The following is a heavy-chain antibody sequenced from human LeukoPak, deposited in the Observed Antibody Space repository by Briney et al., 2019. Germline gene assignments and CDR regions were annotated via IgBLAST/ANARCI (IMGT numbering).Heavy chain of an antibody. V-gene: IGHV4-59*01. CDR3: ARVRNSLFGELVLDY. D-gene: IGHD3-10*02. Sequence: PSETLSLTCTVSGGSISSYYWSWIRQPPGKGLEWIGYIYYSGSTNYNPSLKSRVTISVDTSKNQFSLKLSSVTAADTAVYYCARVRNSLFGELVLDYWGQGTLVTVSS. J-gene: IGHJ4*02. CDR1: GGSISSYY. CDR2: IYYSGST.